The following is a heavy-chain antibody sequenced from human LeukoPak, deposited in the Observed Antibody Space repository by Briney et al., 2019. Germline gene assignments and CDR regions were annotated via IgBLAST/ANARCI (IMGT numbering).Heavy chain of an antibody. CDR1: GFTFSSFG. CDR3: ARDANYHFDY. Sequence: PGGSLRLSCAASGFTFSSFGMHWVRQAPGKGLEWVTVIWYDGSNKYYADSVKGRFTISRDNSKNTLYLQMNSLRAQDTVVYYCARDANYHFDYWGQGTLVTVSS. J-gene: IGHJ4*02. CDR2: IWYDGSNK. V-gene: IGHV3-33*01. D-gene: IGHD1-7*01.